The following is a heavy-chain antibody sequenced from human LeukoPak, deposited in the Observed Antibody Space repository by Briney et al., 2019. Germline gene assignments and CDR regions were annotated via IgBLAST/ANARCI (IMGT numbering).Heavy chain of an antibody. Sequence: PSETLSLTCTVSGGSISSYYWSWIRQPAGKGPEWIGRIYTSGSTNYNPSLKSRVTMSVDTSKNQFSLKLSSVTAADTAVYYCARGWEYGATRAALGYWGQGTLVTVSS. V-gene: IGHV4-4*07. D-gene: IGHD4-17*01. CDR3: ARGWEYGATRAALGY. J-gene: IGHJ4*02. CDR2: IYTSGST. CDR1: GGSISSYY.